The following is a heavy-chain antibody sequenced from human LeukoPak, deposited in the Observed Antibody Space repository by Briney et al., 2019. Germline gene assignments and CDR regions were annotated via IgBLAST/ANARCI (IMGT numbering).Heavy chain of an antibody. D-gene: IGHD3-22*01. V-gene: IGHV4-4*07. CDR2: IYTSGST. CDR3: ARDGYYYDSSGYYRFDY. Sequence: SETLSLTCTVSGGSISSYYWSWIRQPAGKGLEWIGRIYTSGSTNYNPSLTSRVTMSVDTSKNQFSLKLSSVTAADTAVYYCARDGYYYDSSGYYRFDYWGQGTLVTVSS. J-gene: IGHJ4*02. CDR1: GGSISSYY.